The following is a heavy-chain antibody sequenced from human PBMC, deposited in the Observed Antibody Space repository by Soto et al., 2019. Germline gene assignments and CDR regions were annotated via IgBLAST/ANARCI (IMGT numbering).Heavy chain of an antibody. CDR1: GGSVSSGSYY. CDR3: ARESARGRRVPEFD. CDR2: IYYSGST. D-gene: IGHD3-16*01. V-gene: IGHV4-61*01. Sequence: QVQLQESGPGLVKPSETLSLTCTVSGGSVSSGSYYWSWIRQPPGKGLEWIGYIYYSGSTNYNPSLKSRVTISVDTSKNQFSLKLSSVTAADTAVYYCARESARGRRVPEFDWGQGTLVTVSS. J-gene: IGHJ4*02.